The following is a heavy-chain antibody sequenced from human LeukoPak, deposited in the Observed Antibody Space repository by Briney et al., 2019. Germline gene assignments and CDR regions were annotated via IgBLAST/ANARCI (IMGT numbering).Heavy chain of an antibody. J-gene: IGHJ4*02. CDR1: GGSISSYY. Sequence: PSETLSLTCTVSGGSISSYYWSWIRQPPGKGLEWIGYIYYSGSTNYNPSLKSRVTISVDTSKKQFSLKLSSVTAADTAVYCCARVFDSSGPIDYWGQGTLVTVSS. CDR2: IYYSGST. CDR3: ARVFDSSGPIDY. V-gene: IGHV4-59*01. D-gene: IGHD3-22*01.